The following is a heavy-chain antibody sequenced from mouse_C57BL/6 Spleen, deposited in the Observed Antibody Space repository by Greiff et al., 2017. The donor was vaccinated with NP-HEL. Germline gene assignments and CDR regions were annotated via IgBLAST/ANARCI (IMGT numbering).Heavy chain of an antibody. CDR1: GYTFTSYW. Sequence: VQLQQPGAELVKPGASVKMSCKASGYTFTSYWITWVKQRPGQGLEWIGDIYPGSGSTNYIEKFKSKATLTVDTSSSTAYMQLSSLTSEDSAVYYCARDNYSNCVGAMEDWGQGTSVTVSS. CDR3: ARDNYSNCVGAMED. D-gene: IGHD2-5*01. V-gene: IGHV1-55*01. J-gene: IGHJ4*01. CDR2: IYPGSGST.